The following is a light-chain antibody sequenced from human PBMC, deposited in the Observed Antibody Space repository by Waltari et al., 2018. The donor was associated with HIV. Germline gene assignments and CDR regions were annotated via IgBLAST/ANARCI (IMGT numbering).Light chain of an antibody. J-gene: IGKJ2*01. CDR1: QSVLYSSNNKNY. V-gene: IGKV4-1*01. CDR3: QQYYSTPPYT. Sequence: DIVMTQSPDSLAVSLGERAPITCKSSQSVLYSSNNKNYLAWYQQKPGQPPKLLIYWASTRESGVPDRFSGSGSGTDFTLTISSLQAEDVAVYYCQQYYSTPPYTFGQGTKLEIK. CDR2: WAS.